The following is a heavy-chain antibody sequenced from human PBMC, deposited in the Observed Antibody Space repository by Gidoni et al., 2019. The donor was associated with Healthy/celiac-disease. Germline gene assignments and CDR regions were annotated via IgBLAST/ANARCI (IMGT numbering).Heavy chain of an antibody. CDR1: AGTFSTYA. J-gene: IGHJ6*04. D-gene: IGHD3-16*01. CDR3: ARVLRGGDYYYCGMDV. CDR2: MSPIFGTP. V-gene: IGHV1-69*01. Sequence: QVQLVQSGAEVKKPGSSVQVSGKASAGTFSTYAFSWVRQAPGHGFEWMGGMSPIFGTPNYAQEFQGRVTITADESTSTADMELSSLRSENTAVYYCARVLRGGDYYYCGMDVWGKGTTVTVSS.